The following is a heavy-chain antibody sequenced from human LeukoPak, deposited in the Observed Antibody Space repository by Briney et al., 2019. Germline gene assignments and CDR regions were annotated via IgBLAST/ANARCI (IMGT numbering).Heavy chain of an antibody. CDR3: ARPRVATVPYYWYFDL. J-gene: IGHJ2*01. Sequence: GGSLRLSCAASGFTFSRYAMSWVRQAPGKGLEWVSGISGSGDSTYYADSVKGRFTISRDNSKYTLNLQMNSLRAEDTAVYYCARPRVATVPYYWYFDLWGRGTLVTVSS. CDR1: GFTFSRYA. D-gene: IGHD5-12*01. V-gene: IGHV3-23*01. CDR2: ISGSGDST.